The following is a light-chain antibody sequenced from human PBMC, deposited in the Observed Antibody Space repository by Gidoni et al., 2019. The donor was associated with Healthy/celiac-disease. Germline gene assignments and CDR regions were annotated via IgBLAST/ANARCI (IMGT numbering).Light chain of an antibody. CDR2: GAS. CDR3: QQYNNWPLFT. CDR1: QSVSSN. Sequence: DIVMTHSPATLSVSPGERATLSCRASQSVSSNLAWYQQKPGQAPRLLIYGASTRATGIPARFSGSGSGTEFTLTISSLQSEDFAVYYCQQYNNWPLFTFGPGTKVDIK. V-gene: IGKV3-15*01. J-gene: IGKJ3*01.